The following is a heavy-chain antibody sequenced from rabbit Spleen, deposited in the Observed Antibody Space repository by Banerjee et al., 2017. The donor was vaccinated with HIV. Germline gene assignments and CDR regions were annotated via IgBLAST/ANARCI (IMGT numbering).Heavy chain of an antibody. J-gene: IGHJ6*01. D-gene: IGHD8-1*01. CDR3: ARDAGTSFSTYGMDL. Sequence: QEQLVESGGGLVKPGASLTLTCKASGFSFNSAYAMCWVRQAPGKGLEWVACAYAGSSGSTYSATWAKGRFTISKTSSTTVTLQMTSLTAADTATYFCARDAGTSFSTYGMDLWGPGTLVTVS. CDR1: GFSFNSAYA. CDR2: AYAGSSGST. V-gene: IGHV1S45*01.